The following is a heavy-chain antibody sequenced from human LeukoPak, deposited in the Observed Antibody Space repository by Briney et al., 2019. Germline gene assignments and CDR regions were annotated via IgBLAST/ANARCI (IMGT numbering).Heavy chain of an antibody. D-gene: IGHD3-10*01. V-gene: IGHV3-48*03. J-gene: IGHJ6*02. CDR2: ISSSGSTI. Sequence: GGSLRLSCAASGFTFSSYEMNWVRQAPGKGLEWVSYISSSGSTIYYADSVKGRFTISRDNARNSLYLQMNSLRAEDTAVYYCAREIGWFGELAQYGMDVWGQGTTVTVSS. CDR1: GFTFSSYE. CDR3: AREIGWFGELAQYGMDV.